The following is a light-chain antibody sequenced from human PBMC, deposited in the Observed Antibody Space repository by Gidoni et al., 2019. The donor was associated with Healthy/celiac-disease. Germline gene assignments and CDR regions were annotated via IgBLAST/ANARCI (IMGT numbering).Light chain of an antibody. Sequence: EIVMTPSPATLSVSPGERATLSCRASQSVSSNLAWYQQKPGQAPRLLIYGASIRATGIPARFSGSGSGTEFTLTISSLQSEDFAVYYCQQYNNWPRTFGQGTKVEIK. CDR2: GAS. J-gene: IGKJ1*01. V-gene: IGKV3D-15*01. CDR3: QQYNNWPRT. CDR1: QSVSSN.